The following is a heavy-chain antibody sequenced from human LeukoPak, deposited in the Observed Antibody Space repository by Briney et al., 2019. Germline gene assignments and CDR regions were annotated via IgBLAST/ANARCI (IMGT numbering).Heavy chain of an antibody. D-gene: IGHD1-14*01. CDR1: GGSISSGGYC. CDR2: IYHCGST. V-gene: IGHV4-30-2*01. J-gene: IGHJ4*02. CDR3: ARQIYTGGYFDY. Sequence: PSQTLSLTCAFSGGSISSGGYCGSWIRQPRGKGLEWIGYIYHCGSTYYNPSLKSRVTISVDRSKNQFSLKLRSVTAADRDVFYCARQIYTGGYFDYWSQGTLVTV.